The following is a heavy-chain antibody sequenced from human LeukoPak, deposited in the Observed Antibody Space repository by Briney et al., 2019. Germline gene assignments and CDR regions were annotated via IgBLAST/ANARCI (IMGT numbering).Heavy chain of an antibody. CDR2: IKSKISGGTT. J-gene: IGHJ3*01. CDR3: VTDDYGDSRGAGESDAFDV. D-gene: IGHD4-17*01. CDR1: GITNTR. V-gene: IGHV3-15*01. Sequence: PGGSLRLSCATSGITNTRNCWVRQAPGKGLELVCSIKSKISGGTTYYASLEKRIFTISRDESDSNIYLQMDNLKTEDTAVYYCVTDDYGDSRGAGESDAFDVWGQGTMVTVSS.